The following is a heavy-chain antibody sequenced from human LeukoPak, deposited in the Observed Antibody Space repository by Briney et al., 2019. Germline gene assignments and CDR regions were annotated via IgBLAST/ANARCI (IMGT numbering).Heavy chain of an antibody. CDR3: ARVYCSSTSCWRGYYYYMDV. CDR2: IYYSGST. J-gene: IGHJ6*03. D-gene: IGHD2-2*01. CDR1: GGSISSYY. Sequence: SETLSLTCTVSGGSISSYYWSWIRQPPGQGLEWIGYIYYSGSTNYNPSLKSRVTISVDTSKNQFSLKLSSVTAADTAVYYCARVYCSSTSCWRGYYYYMDVWGKGTTVTVSS. V-gene: IGHV4-59*01.